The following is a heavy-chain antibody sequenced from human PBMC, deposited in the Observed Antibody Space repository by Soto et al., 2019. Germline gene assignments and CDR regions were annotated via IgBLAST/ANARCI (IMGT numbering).Heavy chain of an antibody. CDR1: GFTFSTYS. CDR3: ARRLTKYYYGMDV. Sequence: GESLKISCAASGFTFSTYSMNWVRQAPGKGLEWVSYISSSNSPIYYADSVKGRFTISRDNAKNSLYLQMNSLRDEDTAVYYCARRLTKYYYGMDVWGQGTTVTVSS. CDR2: ISSSNSPI. V-gene: IGHV3-48*02. J-gene: IGHJ6*02. D-gene: IGHD2-8*01.